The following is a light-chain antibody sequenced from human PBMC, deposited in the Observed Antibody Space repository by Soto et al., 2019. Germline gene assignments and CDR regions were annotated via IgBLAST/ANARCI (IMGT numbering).Light chain of an antibody. V-gene: IGKV1-27*01. Sequence: DIQLTQSPSSLSASVGDRFTITGRASQGISNSLAWYQQKPGKVPKLLIYAASTLQSGVPSRFSGSGSGTDFTLTISGLHPEDVATYYCQNHDTAPLTFGQGTRLEIK. CDR1: QGISNS. J-gene: IGKJ5*01. CDR2: AAS. CDR3: QNHDTAPLT.